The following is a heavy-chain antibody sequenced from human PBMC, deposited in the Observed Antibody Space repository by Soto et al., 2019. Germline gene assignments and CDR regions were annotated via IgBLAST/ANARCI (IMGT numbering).Heavy chain of an antibody. V-gene: IGHV4-59*12. CDR2: IYYSGST. D-gene: IGHD3-10*01. CDR3: ARGYYYGSGSYYTKDYGMAV. Sequence: SETLSLTCSISGGSISSYYWSWIRQPPGKGLVWIGYIYYSGSTNYNPSLKSRATISLDTSKNQFSLKLSSVTAADTAVYYCARGYYYGSGSYYTKDYGMAVWGQGTTVTVSS. J-gene: IGHJ6*02. CDR1: GGSISSYY.